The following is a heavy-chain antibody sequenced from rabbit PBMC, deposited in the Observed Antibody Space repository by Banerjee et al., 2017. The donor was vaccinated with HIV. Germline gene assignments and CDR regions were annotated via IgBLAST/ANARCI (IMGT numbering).Heavy chain of an antibody. J-gene: IGHJ4*01. CDR1: GFSFSYYW. V-gene: IGHV1S45*01. CDR2: IDTGSSGST. Sequence: QEQLEESGGGLVKPEGSLTLTWTASGFSFSYYWICWVRQAPGKGLEWIGCIDTGSSGSTYYASWANGRFTISTASSTTVTLQMTSLTVADTATYFCARDYDLWGPGTLVTVS. CDR3: ARDYDL. D-gene: IGHD4-2*01.